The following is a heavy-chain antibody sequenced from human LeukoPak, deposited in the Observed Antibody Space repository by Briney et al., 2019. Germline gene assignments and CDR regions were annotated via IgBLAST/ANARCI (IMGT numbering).Heavy chain of an antibody. CDR1: GGSISSSNW. V-gene: IGHV4-4*02. D-gene: IGHD6-13*01. Sequence: PSETLSLTCAVSGGSISSSNWWSWVRQPPGKGLEWIGYIYHSGSTYYNPSLKSRVTISVDRSKNQFSLKLSSVTAADTAVYYCARGRYSSSWVFDYWGQGALVTVSS. J-gene: IGHJ4*02. CDR3: ARGRYSSSWVFDY. CDR2: IYHSGST.